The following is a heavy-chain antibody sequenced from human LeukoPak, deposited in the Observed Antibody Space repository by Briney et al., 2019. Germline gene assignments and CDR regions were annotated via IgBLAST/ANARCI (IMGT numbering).Heavy chain of an antibody. CDR1: GGSISSGDYY. CDR3: ARAWIGTDWFDP. D-gene: IGHD3/OR15-3a*01. V-gene: IGHV4-30-4*01. J-gene: IGHJ5*02. Sequence: SETLSLTCTVSGGSISSGDYYWSWIRQPPGKGLEWIGYIYCSGSTYYNPSLKSRVTISVDTSKNQFSLKLSSVTAADTAVYYCARAWIGTDWFDPWGQGTLVTVSS. CDR2: IYCSGST.